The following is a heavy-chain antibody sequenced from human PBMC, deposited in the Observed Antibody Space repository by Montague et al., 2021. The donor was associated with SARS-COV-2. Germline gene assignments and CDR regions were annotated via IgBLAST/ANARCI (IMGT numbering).Heavy chain of an antibody. V-gene: IGHV4-31*03. J-gene: IGHJ6*02. Sequence: TLSLTCTVSGGSISSGDYYWSWIRQHPGKGLEWIGYIFYSGNTYYNPSLMSRVTISVDTSKNQFSLKLSSVTAADTALYYCARIRVISIFGASQLDAMDAWGQGTTVTVSS. CDR2: IFYSGNT. CDR1: GGSISSGDYY. CDR3: ARIRVISIFGASQLDAMDA. D-gene: IGHD3-3*01.